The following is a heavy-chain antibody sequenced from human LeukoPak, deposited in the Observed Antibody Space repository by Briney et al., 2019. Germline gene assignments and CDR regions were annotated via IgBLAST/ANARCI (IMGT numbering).Heavy chain of an antibody. Sequence: NAGGSLRLSCAASGFTFSSYSMNWVRQAPGKGLGWVSSISSSSSYIYYADSVRGRFTISRDNAKNSLYLQMNSLGAEDTAVYYCARDFYAILTFRTYCYYYGMDVWGQGTTVTVSS. CDR3: ARDFYAILTFRTYCYYYGMDV. CDR2: ISSSSSYI. V-gene: IGHV3-21*01. CDR1: GFTFSSYS. J-gene: IGHJ6*02. D-gene: IGHD3-9*01.